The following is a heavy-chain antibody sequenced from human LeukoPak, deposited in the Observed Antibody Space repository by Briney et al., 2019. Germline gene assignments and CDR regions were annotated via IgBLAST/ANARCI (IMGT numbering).Heavy chain of an antibody. V-gene: IGHV3-23*01. Sequence: GGSLRLSCAASGFTFTSYSMNWIRQAPGKGLEWVSTISGGGGSTYYADSVKGRFTISRDNSKNTLYLQVNSLRAEDTAVYYCAKGGKWDVTPFDYWGQGTLVTVSS. CDR3: AKGGKWDVTPFDY. J-gene: IGHJ4*02. CDR1: GFTFTSYS. D-gene: IGHD1-26*01. CDR2: ISGGGGST.